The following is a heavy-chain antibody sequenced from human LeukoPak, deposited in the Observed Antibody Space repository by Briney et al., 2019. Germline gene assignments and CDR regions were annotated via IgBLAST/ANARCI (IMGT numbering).Heavy chain of an antibody. V-gene: IGHV4-59*08. CDR1: GGSISTYY. CDR2: IYYSGST. J-gene: IGHJ4*02. CDR3: ARHETSSSWTSSFDY. Sequence: SETLSLTCTVSGGSISTYYWSWIRQPPGKGLEWIGYIYYSGSTNYNPSLKSRVTISVDTSNNQFSLRLSSVTAADTAVYYCARHETSSSWTSSFDYWGQGALVTVSS. D-gene: IGHD6-13*01.